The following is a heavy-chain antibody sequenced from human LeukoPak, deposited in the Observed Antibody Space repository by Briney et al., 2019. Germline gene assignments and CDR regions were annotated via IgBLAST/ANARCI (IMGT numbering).Heavy chain of an antibody. CDR3: ASTTVAPKYYYYYYGMDV. Sequence: GGSLRLSCVASGFTVSSNYMSWVRQAPGKGLEWVSVIYSGGSTYYADSVKGRFTISRDNSKNTLYLQMNSLRAEDTAVYYCASTTVAPKYYYYYYGMDVWGQGTTVTVSS. V-gene: IGHV3-53*01. D-gene: IGHD4-23*01. CDR1: GFTVSSNY. CDR2: IYSGGST. J-gene: IGHJ6*02.